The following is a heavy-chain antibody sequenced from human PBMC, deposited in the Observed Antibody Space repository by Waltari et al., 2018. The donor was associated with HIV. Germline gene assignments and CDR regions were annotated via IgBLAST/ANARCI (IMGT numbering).Heavy chain of an antibody. Sequence: EVQLVESGGGLVQPGGSLRLPCAASGFTFSSYWMSWVRRAPGKGLEWVANIKQDGREKYYVDSVNGRFTISRDNAENSLYLQMNSLRAEDTAVYYCARGGFYGSGSKVNWGQGTLVTVSS. CDR3: ARGGFYGSGSKVN. V-gene: IGHV3-7*04. CDR2: IKQDGREK. CDR1: GFTFSSYW. D-gene: IGHD3-10*01. J-gene: IGHJ4*02.